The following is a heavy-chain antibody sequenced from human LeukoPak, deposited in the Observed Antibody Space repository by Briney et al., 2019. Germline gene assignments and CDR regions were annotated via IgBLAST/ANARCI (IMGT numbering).Heavy chain of an antibody. CDR2: IYPGDSDT. D-gene: IGHD3-10*01. Sequence: LGESLKISCKASGYSFTGYWIGWVRQMPGKGLEWMGIIYPGDSDTRYSPSFQGQVTISADKSFSTAYLQWNSLKASDTAIYYCARSDQLKWFGDPRRPYYYGMDVWGQGTTVTVSS. CDR1: GYSFTGYW. CDR3: ARSDQLKWFGDPRRPYYYGMDV. V-gene: IGHV5-51*01. J-gene: IGHJ6*02.